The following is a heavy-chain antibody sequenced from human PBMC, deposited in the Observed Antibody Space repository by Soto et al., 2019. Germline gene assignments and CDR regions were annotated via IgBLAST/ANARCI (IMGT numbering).Heavy chain of an antibody. V-gene: IGHV3-7*01. CDR2: IKQDGSEK. CDR3: ARDQGYDFWSGYRGRDYYYYYYMDV. CDR1: GFTFSSYW. J-gene: IGHJ6*03. D-gene: IGHD3-3*01. Sequence: GGSLRLSCAASGFTFSSYWMSWVRQAPGKGLEWVANIKQDGSEKYYVDSVKGRFTISRDNAKNSLYLQMNSLRAEDTAVYYCARDQGYDFWSGYRGRDYYYYYYMDVWGKGTTVTVSS.